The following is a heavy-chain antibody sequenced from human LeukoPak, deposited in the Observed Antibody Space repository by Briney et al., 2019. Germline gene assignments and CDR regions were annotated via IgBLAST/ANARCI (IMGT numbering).Heavy chain of an antibody. D-gene: IGHD2-8*01. CDR2: IYYSGST. V-gene: IGHV4-30-4*08. Sequence: SETLSLTCTVSGGSISSGDYYWSWIRQPPGKGLEWIGYIYYSGSTYYNPSLKSRVTISVDTSKNQFSLKLSSVTAADTAVYYCARDRPKEGCPDYWGQGTLVTVSS. CDR1: GGSISSGDYY. J-gene: IGHJ4*02. CDR3: ARDRPKEGCPDY.